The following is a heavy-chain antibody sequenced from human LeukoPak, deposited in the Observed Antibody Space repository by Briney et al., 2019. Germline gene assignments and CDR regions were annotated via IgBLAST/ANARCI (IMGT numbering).Heavy chain of an antibody. Sequence: PSETLSLTCTASGGSISSYYWSWIRQPAGKGLEWIGRIYTSGSTNYNPSLKSRVTMSVDTSKNQFSLKLSSVTAADTAVYYCARGGSSTSPYYYYGMDVWGQGTTVTVSS. D-gene: IGHD2-2*01. J-gene: IGHJ6*02. CDR2: IYTSGST. V-gene: IGHV4-4*07. CDR3: ARGGSSTSPYYYYGMDV. CDR1: GGSISSYY.